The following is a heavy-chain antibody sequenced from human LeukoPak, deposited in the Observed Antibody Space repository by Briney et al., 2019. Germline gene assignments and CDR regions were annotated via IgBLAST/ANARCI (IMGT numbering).Heavy chain of an antibody. CDR2: ISGSGGST. V-gene: IGHV3-23*01. J-gene: IGHJ4*02. D-gene: IGHD3-3*01. CDR1: GFTFSSYA. Sequence: GGSLGLSCAASGFTFSSYAMSWVRQAPGKGLEWVSAISGSGGSTYYADSVKGRFTISRDNSKNTLYLQMNSLRAEDTAVYYCAKDQASYYDFWSGYFLFDYWGQGTLVTVSS. CDR3: AKDQASYYDFWSGYFLFDY.